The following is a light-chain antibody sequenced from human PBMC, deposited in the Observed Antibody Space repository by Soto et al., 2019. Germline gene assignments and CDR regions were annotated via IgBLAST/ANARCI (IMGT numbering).Light chain of an antibody. V-gene: IGKV3-11*01. CDR1: QTIRGL. CDR3: QQYHIWPSWT. Sequence: EIVLTQSPATLSLSPGERATLSCRTSQTIRGLLNWYQQRPGQAPRLLIYDTSNRATDIPARFSGSGSGTDFTLTISSLQSEDFAVYFCQQYHIWPSWTFGQGTKVELK. J-gene: IGKJ1*01. CDR2: DTS.